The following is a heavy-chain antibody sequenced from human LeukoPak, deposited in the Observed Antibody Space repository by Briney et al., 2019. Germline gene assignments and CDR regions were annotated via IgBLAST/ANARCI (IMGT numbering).Heavy chain of an antibody. V-gene: IGHV3-23*01. CDR1: GFAFRSYA. J-gene: IGHJ4*02. D-gene: IGHD2-2*02. Sequence: GGSLSLSCAASGFAFRSYAMSWVRQIPGKGLEWVSDISGSGGTTYYADSVKGRFSISRDNSKNTLYLQMNSLTAEDTAVYYCAKDVGYCSTTSCYMFDYWGQGTLVTVSS. CDR2: ISGSGGTT. CDR3: AKDVGYCSTTSCYMFDY.